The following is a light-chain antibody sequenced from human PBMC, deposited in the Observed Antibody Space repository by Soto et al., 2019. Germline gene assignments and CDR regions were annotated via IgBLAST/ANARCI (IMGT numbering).Light chain of an antibody. Sequence: VVMTQSPATLSVSPGERATLSCRASQSVSSNLAWYQHKPGQAPRLLIYGASSWATGIPARFSGSGSGTEFTLTISSLQSEDFAVYYCQQYDNWPRTVGQGTKVDSK. CDR1: QSVSSN. V-gene: IGKV3-15*01. J-gene: IGKJ1*01. CDR2: GAS. CDR3: QQYDNWPRT.